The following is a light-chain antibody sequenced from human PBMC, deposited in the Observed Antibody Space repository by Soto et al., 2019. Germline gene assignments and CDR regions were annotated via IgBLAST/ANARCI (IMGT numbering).Light chain of an antibody. J-gene: IGLJ1*01. CDR2: DVS. Sequence: QSVLTQPASVSGSPGQSITISCVGTSGDISDNNYVSWNQQHPGKVNKVIIYDVSNRPSGVSYRFSGTKSGNTASLTFSGLQAEDEADYYCCSYTRSGTRIFGTGTKVTVL. CDR3: CSYTRSGTRI. V-gene: IGLV2-14*01. CDR1: SGDISDNNY.